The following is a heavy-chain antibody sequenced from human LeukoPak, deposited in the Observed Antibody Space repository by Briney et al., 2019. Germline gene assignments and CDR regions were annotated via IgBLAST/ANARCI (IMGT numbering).Heavy chain of an antibody. Sequence: SETLSLTCAVSGGSLSGFYWSWIRQPPGKGLEWIGDINHSGSTNYNPSLESRVTISVDTSKKQFSLKLSSVTAANTAVYFCARGPLTYYYASGSYYSNWGQGTLVTVSS. CDR1: GGSLSGFY. CDR2: INHSGST. CDR3: ARGPLTYYYASGSYYSN. D-gene: IGHD3-10*01. V-gene: IGHV4-34*01. J-gene: IGHJ4*02.